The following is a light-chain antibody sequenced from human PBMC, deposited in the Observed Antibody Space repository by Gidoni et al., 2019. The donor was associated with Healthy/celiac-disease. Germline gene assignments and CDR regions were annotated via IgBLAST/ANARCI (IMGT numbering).Light chain of an antibody. CDR2: KAS. CDR3: QQYNSYSA. CDR1: QSISSW. Sequence: DIQMTQSLSTLSASVGDRVTITCRASQSISSWLAWYQQKPGKAPKLLIYKASSLESGVPSRFSGSGSGTEFTLTISSLQPDDFATYYCQQYNSYSAFXXXTKVEIK. J-gene: IGKJ1*01. V-gene: IGKV1-5*03.